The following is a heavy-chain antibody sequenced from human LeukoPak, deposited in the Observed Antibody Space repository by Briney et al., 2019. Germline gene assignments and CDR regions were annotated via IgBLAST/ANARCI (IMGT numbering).Heavy chain of an antibody. D-gene: IGHD2-21*02. CDR1: GFTFSSYA. Sequence: GGSLRLSCAASGFTFSSYAMSWVRQAPGKGLEWVSAVSGSGGSTYYADSVKGRFTISRDNSKNTLYLQMNSLRAEDTAVYYCAKELVVVVTADDAFDIWGQGTMVTVSS. CDR3: AKELVVVVTADDAFDI. V-gene: IGHV3-23*01. CDR2: VSGSGGST. J-gene: IGHJ3*02.